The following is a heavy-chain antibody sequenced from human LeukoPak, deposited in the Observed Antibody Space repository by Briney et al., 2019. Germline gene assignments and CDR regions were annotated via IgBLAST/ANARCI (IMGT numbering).Heavy chain of an antibody. J-gene: IGHJ4*02. CDR3: AKGFVRPTYYLDY. CDR1: GFTFSNYA. V-gene: IGHV3-23*01. Sequence: GGSLTLSCAASGFTFSNYAMMWLGQAPGKGLEGVSSITGSGGGTYYADSVRGRFTMTRDNSKNTLYLQMNSLRAEDTAVYFCAKGFVRPTYYLDYWGQGTLVTVSS. D-gene: IGHD3-10*01. CDR2: ITGSGGGT.